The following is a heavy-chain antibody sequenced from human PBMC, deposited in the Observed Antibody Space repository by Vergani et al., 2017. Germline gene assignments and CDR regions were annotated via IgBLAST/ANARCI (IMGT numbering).Heavy chain of an antibody. V-gene: IGHV3-30*01. CDR2: ISYDGSNK. CDR3: ARDGVVVPAATWLDYYMDV. D-gene: IGHD2-2*01. Sequence: QVQLVESGGGVVQPGRSLRLSCAASGFTFSSYAMHWVRQAPGKGLEWVAVISYDGSNKYYADSVKGRFTISRDNSKNTLYLQMNSLRAEDTAVYYCARDGVVVPAATWLDYYMDVWGKGTTVTVSS. CDR1: GFTFSSYA. J-gene: IGHJ6*03.